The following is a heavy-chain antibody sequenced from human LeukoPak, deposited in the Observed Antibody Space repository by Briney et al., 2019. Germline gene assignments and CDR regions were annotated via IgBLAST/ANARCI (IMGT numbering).Heavy chain of an antibody. V-gene: IGHV3-33*01. J-gene: IGHJ3*02. CDR3: ARSSHYDILTGYSEEDAFDI. CDR2: IRSDASNK. Sequence: GGSLRLSCAASGFNFRNYDMHWVRQAPGKGLEWVASIRSDASNKYYADSVKGRFTISRDNAKNTLFLQMNSLRAEDTAVYYCARSSHYDILTGYSEEDAFDIWGQGTMVTVSS. CDR1: GFNFRNYD. D-gene: IGHD3-9*01.